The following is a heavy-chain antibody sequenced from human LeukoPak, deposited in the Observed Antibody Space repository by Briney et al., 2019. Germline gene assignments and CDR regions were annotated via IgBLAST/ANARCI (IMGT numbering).Heavy chain of an antibody. CDR3: ARRPVRGVITNVGDY. CDR1: GYSINSGYY. V-gene: IGHV4-38-2*02. D-gene: IGHD3-10*01. CDR2: INHSGST. J-gene: IGHJ4*02. Sequence: SETLSLTCTVSGYSINSGYYWGWIRQPPGKGLEWIGEINHSGSTNYNPSLKSRVTISVDTSKNQFSLKLSSVTAADTAVYYCARRPVRGVITNVGDYWGQGTLVTVSS.